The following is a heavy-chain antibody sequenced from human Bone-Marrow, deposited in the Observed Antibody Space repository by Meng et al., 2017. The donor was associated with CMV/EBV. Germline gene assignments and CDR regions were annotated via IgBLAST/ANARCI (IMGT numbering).Heavy chain of an antibody. CDR2: IYYSGST. CDR3: ARDGLVEYQRKGAFDI. D-gene: IGHD2-2*01. CDR1: GGSISSYY. V-gene: IGHV4-59*01. J-gene: IGHJ3*02. Sequence: SETLSLTCTVSGGSISSYYWSWIRQPPGKGLEWIGYIYYSGSTNYNPSLKSRVTISVDTYKNQFSLKLSSVTAADTAVYYCARDGLVEYQRKGAFDIWGQGTRVTGSS.